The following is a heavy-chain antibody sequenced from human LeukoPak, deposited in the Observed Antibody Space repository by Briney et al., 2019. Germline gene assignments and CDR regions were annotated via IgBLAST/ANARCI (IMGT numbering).Heavy chain of an antibody. D-gene: IGHD3-22*01. Sequence: GGSLRLSCAVSGITLSNYGMSWVQAPGKGLEWVAGISGSGGTTSYADSVKGRFTISRDNPQNTLYLQMNSLRAEDTAVYFCAKRGVVIRVILVGFHKEAYYFDSWGQGALVTVSS. CDR3: AKRGVVIRVILVGFHKEAYYFDS. CDR1: GITLSNYG. J-gene: IGHJ4*02. CDR2: ISGSGGTT. V-gene: IGHV3-23*01.